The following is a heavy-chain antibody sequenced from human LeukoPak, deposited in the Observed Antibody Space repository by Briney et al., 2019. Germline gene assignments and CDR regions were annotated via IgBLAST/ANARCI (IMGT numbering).Heavy chain of an antibody. Sequence: GGSLRLSCAASGFTFSSYWMTWVRQSPGKGLEWVANIRQDGGDKYYVDSVKGRFTISRDNARNSLYLQMNSLRAEDTAVYYCVRDSYPNTWHEPSRDYWGQGTLVTVSS. J-gene: IGHJ4*02. D-gene: IGHD3-16*02. CDR1: GFTFSSYW. V-gene: IGHV3-7*01. CDR3: VRDSYPNTWHEPSRDY. CDR2: IRQDGGDK.